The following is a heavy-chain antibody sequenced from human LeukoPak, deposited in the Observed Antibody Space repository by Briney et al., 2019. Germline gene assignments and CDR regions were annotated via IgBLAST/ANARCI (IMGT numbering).Heavy chain of an antibody. CDR2: IVVGSGNT. D-gene: IGHD2-2*01. V-gene: IGHV1-58*01. J-gene: IGHJ3*02. Sequence: SVKVSCKASGFTFTSSAVQWVRQARGQRLEWIGWIVVGSGNTNYAQKFQGRVTITRDMSTSTAYMELSSLRSEDTAVSYCAARTEYCSSTSCNDAFDIWGQGTMVTVSS. CDR3: AARTEYCSSTSCNDAFDI. CDR1: GFTFTSSA.